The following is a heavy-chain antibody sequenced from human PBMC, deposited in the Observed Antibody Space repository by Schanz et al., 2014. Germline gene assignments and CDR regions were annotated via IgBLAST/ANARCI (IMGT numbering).Heavy chain of an antibody. V-gene: IGHV3-7*03. Sequence: EVQLVESGGGLVQPGGSLRLSCAASGSTFSSYWMSWVRQAPGKGLEWVANIKQDASDKYYVDSVRGRFTISRDNAKNSLYLQMNSLKTEDTAVYYCARSPRMDVWGQGTMVTVSS. J-gene: IGHJ6*02. CDR3: ARSPRMDV. CDR2: IKQDASDK. CDR1: GSTFSSYW.